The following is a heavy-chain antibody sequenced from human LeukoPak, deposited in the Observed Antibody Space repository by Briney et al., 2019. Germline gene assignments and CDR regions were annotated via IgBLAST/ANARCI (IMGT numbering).Heavy chain of an antibody. CDR3: ARAYSSGWYKDY. CDR2: INPNSGGT. J-gene: IGHJ4*02. Sequence: ASVKASCRASGYTFTGYYMHWVRQAPGQGLEWMGWINPNSGGTNYAQKFQGRVTMTRDTSISTAYMELSRLRSDDTAVYYCARAYSSGWYKDYWGQGTLVTVSS. D-gene: IGHD6-19*01. V-gene: IGHV1-2*02. CDR1: GYTFTGYY.